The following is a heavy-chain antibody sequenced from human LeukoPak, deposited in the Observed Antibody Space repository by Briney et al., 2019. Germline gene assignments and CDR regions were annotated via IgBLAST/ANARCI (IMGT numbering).Heavy chain of an antibody. J-gene: IGHJ3*02. CDR1: GFTFSNYA. CDR3: ARASGDDLSSGPFYDAFDI. D-gene: IGHD3-22*01. V-gene: IGHV3-48*04. Sequence: PGGSLRLSCTTSGFTFSNYAMSWVRQAPGKGLEWVSYISSSSSTIYYADSVKGRFTISRDNAKNSLYLQMNSLRAEDTAVYYCARASGDDLSSGPFYDAFDIWGQGTMVTVSS. CDR2: ISSSSSTI.